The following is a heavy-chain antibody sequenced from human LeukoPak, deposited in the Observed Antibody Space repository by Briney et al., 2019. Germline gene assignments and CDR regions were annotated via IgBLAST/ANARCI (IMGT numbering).Heavy chain of an antibody. J-gene: IGHJ4*02. V-gene: IGHV1-69*05. CDR1: GGTFSSYA. CDR3: ARDRKVSGGYSYGFGY. D-gene: IGHD5-18*01. Sequence: GASVKVSCKASGGTFSSYAISWVRQAPGQGLEWMGGIIPIFGTANYAQKFQGRVTITTDESTSTAYMELSSLRSEDTAVYYCARDRKVSGGYSYGFGYWGQGTLVTVSS. CDR2: IIPIFGTA.